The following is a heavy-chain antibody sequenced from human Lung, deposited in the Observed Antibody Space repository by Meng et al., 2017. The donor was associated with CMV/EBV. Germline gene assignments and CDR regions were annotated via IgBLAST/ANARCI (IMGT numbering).Heavy chain of an antibody. CDR2: ISGDGSDL. V-gene: IGHV3-11*04. CDR1: GFPFSNYY. J-gene: IGHJ4*02. CDR3: VRDILRVGITYYFDY. Sequence: SXAASGFPFSNYYMSWIRLAPGKGLEWISYISGDGSDLFYGDSVRGRFTISRDNAKNSLYLQINSLRVEDTAVYYCVRDILRVGITYYFDYWGQGTLVTVSS. D-gene: IGHD1-26*01.